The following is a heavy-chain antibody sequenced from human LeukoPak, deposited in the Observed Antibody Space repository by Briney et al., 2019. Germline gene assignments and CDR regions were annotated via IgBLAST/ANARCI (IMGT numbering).Heavy chain of an antibody. Sequence: PGGSLRLSCAASGFTFSSYAMSWVRQAPGKGLEWVSAISSTGSYTYHADSVKGRFTISRDNSKNTLYLQMNSLRVEDTGVYYCARRGESTNYGDYRFDSWGQGTLVFVSS. CDR1: GFTFSSYA. CDR3: ARRGESTNYGDYRFDS. V-gene: IGHV3-23*01. D-gene: IGHD4-17*01. J-gene: IGHJ4*02. CDR2: ISSTGSYT.